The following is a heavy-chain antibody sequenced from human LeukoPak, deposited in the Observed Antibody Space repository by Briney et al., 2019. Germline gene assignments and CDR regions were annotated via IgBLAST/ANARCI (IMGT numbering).Heavy chain of an antibody. J-gene: IGHJ4*02. CDR1: GGSISSRGYY. D-gene: IGHD3-9*01. Sequence: SETLSLTCTVSGGSISSRGYYWGWIRQPPGKGLEWIGNIYYSGSTYYSPSLKSRLTISVDTSKNQFSLKLSSVTAADTAVYYCARQVDDILTGYYPYYFDYWGQGTLVTVSS. V-gene: IGHV4-39*01. CDR2: IYYSGST. CDR3: ARQVDDILTGYYPYYFDY.